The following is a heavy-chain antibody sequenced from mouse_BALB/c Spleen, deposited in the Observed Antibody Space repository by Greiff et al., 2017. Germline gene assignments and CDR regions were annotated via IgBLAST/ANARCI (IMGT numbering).Heavy chain of an antibody. V-gene: IGHV7-3*02. CDR2: IRNKANGYTT. D-gene: IGHD1-2*01. J-gene: IGHJ3*01. Sequence: EVQGVESGGGLVQPGGSLRLSCATSGFTFTDYYMSWVRQPPGKALEWLGFIRNKANGYTTEYSASVKGRFTISRDNSQSILYLQMNTLRAEDSATYYCARGQLRPFAYWGQGTLVTVSA. CDR1: GFTFTDYY. CDR3: ARGQLRPFAY.